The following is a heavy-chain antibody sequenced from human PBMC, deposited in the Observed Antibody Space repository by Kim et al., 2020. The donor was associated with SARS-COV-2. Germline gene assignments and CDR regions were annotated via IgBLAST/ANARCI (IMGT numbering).Heavy chain of an antibody. CDR1: GFTFSSYS. V-gene: IGHV3-48*04. CDR2: ISNSSSTI. CDR3: ASQEDGYCSSTSCYEYYYYGMDV. D-gene: IGHD2-2*01. Sequence: GGSLRLSCAASGFTFSSYSMNWVRQAPGKGLEWVSYISNSSSTIYYADSVKGRFTISRDNSKNSLYLQMNSLRAEDTAVYYCASQEDGYCSSTSCYEYYYYGMDVWRQGTTVTVSS. J-gene: IGHJ6*02.